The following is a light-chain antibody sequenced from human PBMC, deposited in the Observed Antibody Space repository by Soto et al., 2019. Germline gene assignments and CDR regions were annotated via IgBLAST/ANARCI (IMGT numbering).Light chain of an antibody. V-gene: IGLV2-14*03. CDR2: DVR. CDR1: SSDVGGYNY. J-gene: IGLJ2*01. CDR3: SSYTSSTSVV. Sequence: QSALTQPASVSGSPGQSITISCTGTSSDVGGYNYVSWCQQHPGKAPKLMIYDVRNRPSGVSNRFSGSKSDNTASLTISGLQAEDEADYYCSSYTSSTSVVFGGGTKLTVL.